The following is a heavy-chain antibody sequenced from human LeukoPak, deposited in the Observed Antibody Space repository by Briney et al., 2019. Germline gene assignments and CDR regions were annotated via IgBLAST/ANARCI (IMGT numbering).Heavy chain of an antibody. J-gene: IGHJ4*02. V-gene: IGHV4-38-2*02. CDR2: IYHSGST. Sequence: SETLSLTCTVSAYSISSGYYWGWIPQPPGKGLEWIGSIYHSGSTYYNPSLKSRITISVDTSKYQFSLKLSSVTAADTAVYYCVMTTVTTFGQGDFDYWGQGTLVTVSS. D-gene: IGHD4-17*01. CDR3: VMTTVTTFGQGDFDY. CDR1: AYSISSGYY.